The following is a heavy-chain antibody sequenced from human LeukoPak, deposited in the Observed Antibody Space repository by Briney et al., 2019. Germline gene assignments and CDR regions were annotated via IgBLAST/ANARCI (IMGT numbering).Heavy chain of an antibody. D-gene: IGHD3-22*01. Sequence: SETLSLTCTVSGGSISSYYWSWIRQPPGKGLEWIGYIYHSGSTKYNPSLKSRVTISVDTSKNQFSLKLSSVTAADTAVYYCARAGLEDSSGYYVAAYYYYMDVWGKGTTVTVSS. CDR1: GGSISSYY. CDR3: ARAGLEDSSGYYVAAYYYYMDV. V-gene: IGHV4-59*01. J-gene: IGHJ6*03. CDR2: IYHSGST.